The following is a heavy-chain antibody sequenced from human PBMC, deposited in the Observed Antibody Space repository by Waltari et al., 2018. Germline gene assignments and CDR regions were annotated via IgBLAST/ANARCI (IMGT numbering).Heavy chain of an antibody. CDR1: GFTVSSNY. J-gene: IGHJ2*01. CDR3: ARGILTGYLEGWWYFDL. D-gene: IGHD3-9*01. Sequence: EVQLVESGGGLIQPGGSLRLSCAASGFTVSSNYMSWVRQAPGKGLEWVSVIYSGGSTYYADSVKGRFTISRDNSKNTLYLQMNSLRAEDTAVYYCARGILTGYLEGWWYFDLWGRGTLVTVSS. CDR2: IYSGGST. V-gene: IGHV3-53*01.